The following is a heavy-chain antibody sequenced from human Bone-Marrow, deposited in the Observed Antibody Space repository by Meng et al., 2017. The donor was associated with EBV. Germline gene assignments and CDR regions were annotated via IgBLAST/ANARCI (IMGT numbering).Heavy chain of an antibody. CDR3: ARDGDMPVAAD. CDR2: IIAATSYT. V-gene: IGHV1-18*01. Sequence: QIQLLQSGAEVKKPGTSVKVSCKASGYSFSNYGISWVRQAPGQGLEWMGWIIAATSYTNHAQKFQGRVTLTTDTSTSTAYMELTSLRSDDTAMYYCARDGDMPVAADWGQGTLVTVSS. D-gene: IGHD6-19*01. CDR1: GYSFSNYG. J-gene: IGHJ4*02.